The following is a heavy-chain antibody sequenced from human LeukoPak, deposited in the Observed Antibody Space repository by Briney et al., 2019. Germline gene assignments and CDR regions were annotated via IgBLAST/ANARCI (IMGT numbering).Heavy chain of an antibody. V-gene: IGHV3-74*01. CDR3: ATKQWLAPPPDS. CDR1: GFTFIKYW. Sequence: GGSLRLSCAPSGFTFIKYWMLGVRQAPGKGLESVSRINTDGTVTTYADSVKGRFTVSRDNADNTMFLQMNSVRDEDTAVYYCATKQWLAPPPDSWGQGTPVTVSS. J-gene: IGHJ4*02. CDR2: INTDGTVT. D-gene: IGHD6-19*01.